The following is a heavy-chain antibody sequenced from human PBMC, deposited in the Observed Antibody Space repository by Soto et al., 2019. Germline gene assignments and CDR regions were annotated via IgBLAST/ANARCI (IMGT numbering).Heavy chain of an antibody. J-gene: IGHJ5*02. D-gene: IGHD3-3*01. CDR1: GGTFSSYA. CDR2: IIPIFGTA. CDR3: ARERITIFGVVIQPNWFDP. V-gene: IGHV1-69*06. Sequence: ASVKVSCKASGGTFSSYAISWVRQAPGQGLEWMGGIIPIFGTANYAQKFQGRVTITADKSTSTAYMELSSLRSEDTAVYYCARERITIFGVVIQPNWFDPWGQGTLVTVSS.